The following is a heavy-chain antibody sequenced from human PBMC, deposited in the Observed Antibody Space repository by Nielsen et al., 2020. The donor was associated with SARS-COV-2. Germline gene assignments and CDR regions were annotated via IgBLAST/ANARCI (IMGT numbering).Heavy chain of an antibody. CDR2: ISYDGSNK. J-gene: IGHJ4*02. D-gene: IGHD6-19*01. CDR1: GFTFSSYG. V-gene: IGHV3-30*18. Sequence: GESLKIPCAASGFTFSSYGMHWVRQAPGKGLEWVAVISYDGSNKYYADSVKGRFTISRDNSKNTLYLQMNSLRAEDTAVYYCAKAWKYSSGWYRPGEIDYWGQGTLVTVSS. CDR3: AKAWKYSSGWYRPGEIDY.